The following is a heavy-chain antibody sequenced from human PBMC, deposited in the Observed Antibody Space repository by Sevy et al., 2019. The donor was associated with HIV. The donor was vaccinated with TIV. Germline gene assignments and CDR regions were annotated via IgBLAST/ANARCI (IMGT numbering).Heavy chain of an antibody. Sequence: GGSLRLSCAASGFTFSSYGMHWVRQAPGKGLEWVAVIWYDGSNKYYADSVKGRFTISRDNSKNTLYLQMNSLRAEDTAVYYCARGSGPSIGVAFDIWGQGTMVTVSS. CDR2: IWYDGSNK. J-gene: IGHJ3*02. CDR3: ARGSGPSIGVAFDI. V-gene: IGHV3-33*01. D-gene: IGHD3-10*01. CDR1: GFTFSSYG.